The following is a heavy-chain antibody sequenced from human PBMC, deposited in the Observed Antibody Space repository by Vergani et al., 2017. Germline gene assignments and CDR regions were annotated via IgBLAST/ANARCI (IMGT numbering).Heavy chain of an antibody. CDR2: ISAHNGNT. CDR3: ANKEMATTPFDY. Sequence: QVQLVQSGDEVKKPGASVKVSCKASGYTFTSYGISWVRQAPGQGLEWMGWISAHNGNTNYTPRLQGRVSMTTDASTSTAYMELRSLRSDDTAVYYCANKEMATTPFDYWGQGTLVTVSS. J-gene: IGHJ4*02. CDR1: GYTFTSYG. V-gene: IGHV1-18*01. D-gene: IGHD5-24*01.